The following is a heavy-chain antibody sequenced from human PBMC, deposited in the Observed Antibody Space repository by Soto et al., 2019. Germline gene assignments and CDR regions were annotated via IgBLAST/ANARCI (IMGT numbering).Heavy chain of an antibody. Sequence: QVQLQESGPGLVKPSETLSLTCTVSGGSISSYYWSWIRQPPGKGLEWIAYIYYSGSTNYNPSLKRRVTIAVDTSKNQFPLKLSSVTAADTAVYFCARHDTYFDILPCYYGGSFDYWGQGTLVTVSS. D-gene: IGHD3-9*01. J-gene: IGHJ4*02. CDR2: IYYSGST. CDR3: ARHDTYFDILPCYYGGSFDY. CDR1: GGSISSYY. V-gene: IGHV4-59*08.